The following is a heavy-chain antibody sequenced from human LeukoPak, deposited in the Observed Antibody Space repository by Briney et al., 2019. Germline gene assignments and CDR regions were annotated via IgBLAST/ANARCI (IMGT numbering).Heavy chain of an antibody. J-gene: IGHJ4*02. V-gene: IGHV1-24*01. Sequence: ASVEVSCKVSGYTPTELSMNWVRQAPGKGLEWMGRFDPEDGETIYTQKFQGRVTMTEDTSTDTAYMELTSLRSEDTAVYYCATDFYRGLQFDYWGQGTLVIVSS. D-gene: IGHD2/OR15-2a*01. CDR2: FDPEDGET. CDR3: ATDFYRGLQFDY. CDR1: GYTPTELS.